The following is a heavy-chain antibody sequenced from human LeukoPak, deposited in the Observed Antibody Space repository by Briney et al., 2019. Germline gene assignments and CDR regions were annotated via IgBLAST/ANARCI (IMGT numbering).Heavy chain of an antibody. D-gene: IGHD6-13*01. CDR2: IYHSGST. CDR1: GAPISSNNW. Sequence: SGTLSLTCAVSGAPISSNNWWWSWVRQPPGKGLEWIGEIYHSGSTNYNPSLKSRVTMSVDKSKNQFSLKLSSVTAADTAVYYCASAEPRGIIWYPYWGQGALVTVSS. CDR3: ASAEPRGIIWYPY. V-gene: IGHV4-4*02. J-gene: IGHJ4*02.